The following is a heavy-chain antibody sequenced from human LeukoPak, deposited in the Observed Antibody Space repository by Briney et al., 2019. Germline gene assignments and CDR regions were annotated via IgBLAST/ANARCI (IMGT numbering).Heavy chain of an antibody. CDR2: VNHSGST. D-gene: IGHD2-2*01. CDR3: ARDPVVPAAIPFDP. CDR1: GGSFSDYY. J-gene: IGHJ5*02. Sequence: SETLSLTCAVYGGSFSDYYWNWIRQPPGKGLEWIGEVNHSGSTNYNPSLKSRVTMSVDTSKNQFSLKLSSVTAADTAVYYCARDPVVPAAIPFDPWGQGTLVTVSS. V-gene: IGHV4-34*01.